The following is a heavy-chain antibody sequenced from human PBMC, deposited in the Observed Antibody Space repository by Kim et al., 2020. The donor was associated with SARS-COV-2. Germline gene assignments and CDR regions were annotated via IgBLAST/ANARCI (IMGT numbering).Heavy chain of an antibody. CDR2: IRERIYGDTK. J-gene: IGHJ4*02. CDR1: GLSFHNAW. CDR3: TTYRLGYCDGGTCYS. V-gene: IGHV3-15*01. Sequence: GGSLRLSCAASGLSFHNAWMIWVRQAPGKGLEWVGHIRERIYGDTKDYAAPVKGRFTISRDDLNNSVSLQMNGLKTEDTAVYYCTTYRLGYCDGGTCYSWGQGTLVTVSS. D-gene: IGHD2-15*01.